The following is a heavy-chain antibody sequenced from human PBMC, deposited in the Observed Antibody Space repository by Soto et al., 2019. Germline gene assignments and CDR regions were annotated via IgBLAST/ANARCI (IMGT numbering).Heavy chain of an antibody. CDR2: ISGGGGST. V-gene: IGHV3-23*01. CDR3: AKAVRGGGGYTYDYYTMDV. Sequence: EVQLLESGGGLVQPGGSLRLSCAASGFTFSSYAMSWVRQAPGKGLEWVSGISGGGGSTNYVDSVKGRFTTSRDNSKNTLYMLMNSLRAEDTAMYYCAKAVRGGGGYTYDYYTMDVWGQGTTVTVSS. J-gene: IGHJ6*02. CDR1: GFTFSSYA. D-gene: IGHD2-15*01.